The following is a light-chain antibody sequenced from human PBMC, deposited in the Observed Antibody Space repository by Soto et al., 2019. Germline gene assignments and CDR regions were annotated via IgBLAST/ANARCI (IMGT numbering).Light chain of an antibody. V-gene: IGKV3-11*01. CDR1: RSGSTS. Sequence: EIVLTQSPGTLSLSPGARATLYCRASRSGSTSFAWYQQKPGQAPRLLIYDASNRAAGIPARFSGSGSGTDFTLTTSSLEPEDFAVYYCQQRSNWPLTFGQGTKVDI. J-gene: IGKJ1*01. CDR2: DAS. CDR3: QQRSNWPLT.